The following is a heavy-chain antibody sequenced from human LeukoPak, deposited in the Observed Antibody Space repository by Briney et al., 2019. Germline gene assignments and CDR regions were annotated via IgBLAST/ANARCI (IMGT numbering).Heavy chain of an antibody. Sequence: GGSLRLSCVASGFTFSTYWMSWVRQAPGKGLEWVASIKQDGSEKYYVDSVKGRFTISRDDAKNSLYLQMNSLRAEDTAVYYCARLIRPYFDYWGQGTLVTVSS. V-gene: IGHV3-7*05. CDR1: GFTFSTYW. CDR3: ARLIRPYFDY. CDR2: IKQDGSEK. J-gene: IGHJ4*02.